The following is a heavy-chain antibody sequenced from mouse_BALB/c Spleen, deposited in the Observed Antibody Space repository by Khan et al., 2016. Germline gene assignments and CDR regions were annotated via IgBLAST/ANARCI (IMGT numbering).Heavy chain of an antibody. J-gene: IGHJ3*01. V-gene: IGHV9-3*02. CDR2: INTNTGEP. Sequence: QIQLVQSGPELKKPGETVKISCKASGYTFTNYGMNWVKQAPGKGLKWMGWINTNTGEPTYAEEFKGRFAFSLENSASTAYLQINNLKKEDTATYCCARWGYGYDGYYVFAYWGQGTLVTVSS. D-gene: IGHD2-3*01. CDR3: ARWGYGYDGYYVFAY. CDR1: GYTFTNYG.